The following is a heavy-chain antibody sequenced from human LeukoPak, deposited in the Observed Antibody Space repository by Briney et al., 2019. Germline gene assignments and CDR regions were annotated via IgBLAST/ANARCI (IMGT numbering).Heavy chain of an antibody. Sequence: GGSQRLSCAASGFTISTYGMHWVRQAPGKGLEWVAFIRYDGNNIRYADSVKGRFAISRDNSRDTLYPQMNSLRAEDTAVYYCATNLEYCSGGSCYSTPFDCWGQGTLVTVSS. D-gene: IGHD2-15*01. CDR2: IRYDGNNI. V-gene: IGHV3-30*02. CDR3: ATNLEYCSGGSCYSTPFDC. J-gene: IGHJ4*02. CDR1: GFTISTYG.